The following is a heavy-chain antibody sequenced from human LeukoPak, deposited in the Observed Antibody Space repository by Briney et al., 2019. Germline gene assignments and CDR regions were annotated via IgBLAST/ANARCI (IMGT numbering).Heavy chain of an antibody. Sequence: GASVKVSCKVSGYTFTGYYMHWVRQAPGQGLEWMGWINPNSGGTNSAQKFQGRVIMTRETSINTAYMELSGLTSADTAVYYCTSVRAYSSAWFEYWGQGALVTVSS. CDR2: INPNSGGT. D-gene: IGHD6-25*01. CDR1: GYTFTGYY. CDR3: TSVRAYSSAWFEY. J-gene: IGHJ5*01. V-gene: IGHV1-2*02.